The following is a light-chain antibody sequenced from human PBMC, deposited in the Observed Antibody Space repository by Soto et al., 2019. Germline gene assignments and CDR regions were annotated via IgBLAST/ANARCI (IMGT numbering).Light chain of an antibody. Sequence: EIVMTQSPATQSVSPGERATLSCRASQSVSSNVAWYQHKPGQAPRLLIYGASTRATDIPARFSGSGSGTEFTLTISSLQSEDFAVYYCQQYNNWYTFGQGTKLEIK. CDR2: GAS. V-gene: IGKV3-15*01. J-gene: IGKJ2*01. CDR1: QSVSSN. CDR3: QQYNNWYT.